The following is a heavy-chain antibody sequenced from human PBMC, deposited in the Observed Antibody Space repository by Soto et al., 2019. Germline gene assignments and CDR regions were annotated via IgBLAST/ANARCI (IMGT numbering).Heavy chain of an antibody. CDR2: IYWDDDK. J-gene: IGHJ4*02. Sequence: QITLKESGPTLVKPTQTLTLTCTFSGFSLSTSGVGVGWIRQPPGKAPECLALIYWDDDKRYSPSLKSRLTNTKDTSTNPVVLTMSNLDPVDTATYYWAHRRQRNTDWEGGTFDYWGQGTLVTVSS. D-gene: IGHD3-9*01. V-gene: IGHV2-5*02. CDR3: AHRRQRNTDWEGGTFDY. CDR1: GFSLSTSGVG.